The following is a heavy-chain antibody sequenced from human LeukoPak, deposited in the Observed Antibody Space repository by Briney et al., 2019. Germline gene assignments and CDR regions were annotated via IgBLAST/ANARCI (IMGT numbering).Heavy chain of an antibody. J-gene: IGHJ4*02. Sequence: LRLSCAASGFTFSSYEMNWVRQAPGKGLEWIGSMYHSGSSYYNPSLKSRVTFSVDTSKNQFSLKLSSVTAADTAVYYCARSSGSLFDYWGQGTLVTVSS. V-gene: IGHV4-38-2*01. CDR2: MYHSGSS. CDR3: ARSSGSLFDY. D-gene: IGHD1-26*01. CDR1: GFTFSSYE.